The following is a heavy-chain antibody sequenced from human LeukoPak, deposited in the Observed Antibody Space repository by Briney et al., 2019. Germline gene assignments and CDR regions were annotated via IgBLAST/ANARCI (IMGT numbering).Heavy chain of an antibody. D-gene: IGHD6-19*01. CDR3: ARDGSGYSSGWYGYYFDY. V-gene: IGHV3-48*04. J-gene: IGHJ4*02. Sequence: GGSLRLSCAASGFTFSIYSMNWVRQAPGKGLEWVSYISSSSGTIYYADSVKGRFTISRDNAKNSLYLQMNSLRAEDTAVYYCARDGSGYSSGWYGYYFDYWDQGTLVTVSS. CDR2: ISSSSGTI. CDR1: GFTFSIYS.